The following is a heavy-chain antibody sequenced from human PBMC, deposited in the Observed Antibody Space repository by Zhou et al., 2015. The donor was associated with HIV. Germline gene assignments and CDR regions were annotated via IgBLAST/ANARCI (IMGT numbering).Heavy chain of an antibody. Sequence: QVQLVESGGGVVQPGRSLRLSCAASGFTFSSYGMHWVRQAPGKGLEWVAVIWYDGSNKYYADSVKGRFTISRDNSKNTLYLQMNSLRAEDTAVYYCARGKGDVVVTAFDYVGPGNPGHRLL. CDR2: IWYDGSNK. D-gene: IGHD2-21*02. CDR1: GFTFSSYG. V-gene: IGHV3-33*01. J-gene: IGHJ4*02. CDR3: ARGKGDVVVTAFDY.